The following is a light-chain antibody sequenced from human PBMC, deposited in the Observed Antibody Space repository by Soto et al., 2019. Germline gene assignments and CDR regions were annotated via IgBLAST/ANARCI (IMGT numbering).Light chain of an antibody. V-gene: IGLV1-40*01. CDR2: AVT. Sequence: QSVLTQPPSVSGAPGQRATISCTGSSSNIGADYDVHWYQRLPGRAPKLLIAAVTSRPSGVPDRFSGSKSGTSAYLAITWLQADDEADYYCQSFDSSLTGGVFGGGTQLTVL. J-gene: IGLJ3*02. CDR1: SSNIGADYD. CDR3: QSFDSSLTGGV.